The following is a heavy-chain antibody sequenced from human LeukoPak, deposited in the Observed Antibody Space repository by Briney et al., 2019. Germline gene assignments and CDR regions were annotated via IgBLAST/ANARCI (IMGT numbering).Heavy chain of an antibody. CDR3: AREGKYSSSAIDY. Sequence: GGSLRLSCAASGFTFSSYEMNWVRQAPGKGLEWVSYISSSGSNIYYADSVKGRFTISRDNAKNSLYLQMNSLRAEDTAVYYCAREGKYSSSAIDYWGQGTLVTVSS. CDR1: GFTFSSYE. V-gene: IGHV3-48*03. J-gene: IGHJ4*02. D-gene: IGHD6-13*01. CDR2: ISSSGSNI.